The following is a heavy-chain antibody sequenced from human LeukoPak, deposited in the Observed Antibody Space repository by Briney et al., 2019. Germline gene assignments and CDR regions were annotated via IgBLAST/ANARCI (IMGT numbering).Heavy chain of an antibody. CDR3: SRGRGRGDFWSGYHYYYYMDV. V-gene: IGHV1-8*01. Sequence: ASVKVSCKASGYTFTSYDINWVRQATGQGLEWMGWMNPNSGNTGYAQKFQGRVTMTRNTPISTAYMELSSLRSEDTAVYYCSRGRGRGDFWSGYHYYYYMDVWGKGTTVTVSS. CDR2: MNPNSGNT. D-gene: IGHD3-3*01. J-gene: IGHJ6*03. CDR1: GYTFTSYD.